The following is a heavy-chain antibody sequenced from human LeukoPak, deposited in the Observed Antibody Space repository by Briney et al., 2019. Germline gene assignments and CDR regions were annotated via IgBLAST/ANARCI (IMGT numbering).Heavy chain of an antibody. CDR1: GGTFSSYT. CDR3: ASPRALYCSSTSCQTANGAFDI. V-gene: IGHV1-69*02. J-gene: IGHJ3*02. Sequence: ASVKVSCKASGGTFSSYTISWVRQAPGQGLEWMGRIIPILGIANYAQKFQGRVTITADKSTSTAYMELSSLRSEDTAVYYCASPRALYCSSTSCQTANGAFDILGQGTMVTVSS. D-gene: IGHD2-2*01. CDR2: IIPILGIA.